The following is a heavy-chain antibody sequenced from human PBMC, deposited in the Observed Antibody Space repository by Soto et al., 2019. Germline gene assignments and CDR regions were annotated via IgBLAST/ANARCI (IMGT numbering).Heavy chain of an antibody. CDR1: GFTFSNYV. CDR2: VNNGGGGT. CDR3: AKERLGRWFDP. J-gene: IGHJ5*02. V-gene: IGHV3-23*01. Sequence: GESLKISCAASGFTFSNYVMTWVRQAPGKGPEWISTVNNGGGGTYYADSVKGRFTISRDNSKSTLYLQVSSLRAEDTAVYYCAKERLGRWFDPWGQGTLVTVSS. D-gene: IGHD3-10*01.